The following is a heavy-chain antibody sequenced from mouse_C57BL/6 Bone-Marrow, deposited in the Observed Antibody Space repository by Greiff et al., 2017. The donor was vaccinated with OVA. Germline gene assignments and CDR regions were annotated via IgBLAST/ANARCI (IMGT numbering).Heavy chain of an antibody. Sequence: VNVVESGAELVRPGASVTLSCKASGYTFTDYEMHLVKQTPVHGLEWIGAIDPETGGTAYNQKFKGKAILTADKSSSTAYMELRSLTSEDSAVYYCTRDLGGGFDYWGQGTTLTVSS. CDR1: GYTFTDYE. CDR2: IDPETGGT. CDR3: TRDLGGGFDY. V-gene: IGHV1-15*01. J-gene: IGHJ2*01. D-gene: IGHD1-1*02.